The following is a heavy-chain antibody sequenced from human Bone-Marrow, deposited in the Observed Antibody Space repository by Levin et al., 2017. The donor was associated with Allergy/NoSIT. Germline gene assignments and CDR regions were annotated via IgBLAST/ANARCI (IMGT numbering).Heavy chain of an antibody. CDR1: GFTFSSYS. Sequence: GESLKISCAASGFTFSSYSMNWVRQAPGKGLEWVSYISSSSSTIYYADSVKGRFTISRDNAKNSLYLQMNSLRAEDTAVYYCARANLGADYWGQGTLVTVSS. CDR2: ISSSSSTI. V-gene: IGHV3-48*01. J-gene: IGHJ4*02. D-gene: IGHD7-27*01. CDR3: ARANLGADY.